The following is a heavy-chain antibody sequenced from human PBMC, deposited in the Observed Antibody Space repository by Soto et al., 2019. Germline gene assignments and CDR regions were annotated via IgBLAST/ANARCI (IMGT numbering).Heavy chain of an antibody. CDR3: ARDYLSPLYCSGGSCYLGAILFDY. D-gene: IGHD2-15*01. CDR1: GFTFSSYS. V-gene: IGHV3-21*01. J-gene: IGHJ4*02. Sequence: KPGGSLRLSCAASGFTFSSYSMNWVRQAPGKGLEWVSSISSSSSYIYYADSVKGRFTISRDNAKNSLYLQMNSLRAEDTAVYYCARDYLSPLYCSGGSCYLGAILFDYWGQGTLVTVSS. CDR2: ISSSSSYI.